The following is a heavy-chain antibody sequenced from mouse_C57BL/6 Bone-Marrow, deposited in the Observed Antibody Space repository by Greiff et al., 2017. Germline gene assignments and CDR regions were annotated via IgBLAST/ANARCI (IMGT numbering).Heavy chain of an antibody. J-gene: IGHJ4*01. CDR1: GYTFTSYW. CDR2: IYPGSGST. Sequence: QVQLQQPGAELVKPGASVKMSCKASGYTFTSYWITWVKQGPGQGLEWIGDIYPGSGSTNYNEKLKSKATLTVDTSSSTAYMQLSSLTSEDSAVYYCARRGWLYYYAMDYWGQGTSVTVSS. CDR3: ARRGWLYYYAMDY. D-gene: IGHD2-3*01. V-gene: IGHV1-55*01.